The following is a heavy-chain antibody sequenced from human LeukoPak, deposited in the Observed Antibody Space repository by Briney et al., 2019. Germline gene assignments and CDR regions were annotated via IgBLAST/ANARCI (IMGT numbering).Heavy chain of an antibody. D-gene: IGHD3-10*01. V-gene: IGHV1-69*13. CDR1: GGTFSSYA. CDR3: ARTGSGEPNYYGMDV. J-gene: IGHJ6*04. CDR2: IIPIFGTA. Sequence: SVKVSCKASGGTFSSYAISWVRQAPGQGLEWMGGIIPIFGTANYAQKFQGRVTITADESTSTAYMELSSLRSEDTAVYYCARTGSGEPNYYGMDVWGKGTTVTVSS.